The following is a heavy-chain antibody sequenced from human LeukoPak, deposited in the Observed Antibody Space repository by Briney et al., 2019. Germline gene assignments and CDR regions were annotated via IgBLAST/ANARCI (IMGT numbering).Heavy chain of an antibody. J-gene: IGHJ4*02. CDR3: ARDPIVGATTFDY. V-gene: IGHV3-48*02. Sequence: GGSLRLSCAASGFTFSSYSMNWVRQAPGQGLEWVSYISSSGSTIYYADSVKGRFTISRDNAKNSLYLQTNSLRDEDTAVYYCARDPIVGATTFDYWGQGTLVTVSS. CDR2: ISSSGSTI. CDR1: GFTFSSYS. D-gene: IGHD1-26*01.